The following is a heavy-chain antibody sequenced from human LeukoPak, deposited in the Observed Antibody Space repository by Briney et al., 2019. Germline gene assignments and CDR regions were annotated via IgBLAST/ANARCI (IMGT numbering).Heavy chain of an antibody. J-gene: IGHJ4*02. CDR3: AHRRDGYNSLDY. CDR1: GFSLSTSGVA. V-gene: IGHV2-5*02. CDR2: IHWDDDK. Sequence: SGPTLVNPTQTLTLTCTFSGFSLSTSGVAVGWIRQPPGKALEWLGLIHWDDDKRYSPSLKSALTITKDTSKNQVVLTMTNMDPVDTATYYCAHRRDGYNSLDYWGQGTLVTVSS. D-gene: IGHD5-24*01.